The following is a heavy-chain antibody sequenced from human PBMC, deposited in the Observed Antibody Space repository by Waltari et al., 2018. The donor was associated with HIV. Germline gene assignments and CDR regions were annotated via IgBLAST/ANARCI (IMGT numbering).Heavy chain of an antibody. CDR1: GGTFSSYT. V-gene: IGHV1-69*08. D-gene: IGHD2-2*01. CDR2: IIPILGIA. J-gene: IGHJ3*02. Sequence: QVQLVQSVAEVKKPGSSVKVSCKASGGTFSSYTISWVRQAPGQGLEWMGRIIPILGIANYAQKFQGRVTITADKSTSTAYMELSSLRSEDTAVYYCARDAPSPFAMTGAFDIWGQGTMVTVSS. CDR3: ARDAPSPFAMTGAFDI.